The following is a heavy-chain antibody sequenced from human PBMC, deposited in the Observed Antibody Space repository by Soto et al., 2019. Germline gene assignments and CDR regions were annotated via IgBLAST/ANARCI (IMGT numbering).Heavy chain of an antibody. V-gene: IGHV1-8*01. D-gene: IGHD2-2*01. CDR2: MNPNSGNA. CDR3: AAHCSSTSCYPEDYYYYYMDV. J-gene: IGHJ6*03. CDR1: GYTFTSYD. Sequence: ASVKVSCKASGYTFTSYDINWVRQATGQGLEWMGWMNPNSGNAGYAQKFQGRVTMTRNTSMSTAYMELSSLRSEDTAVYYCAAHCSSTSCYPEDYYYYYMDVWGKGTTVTVSS.